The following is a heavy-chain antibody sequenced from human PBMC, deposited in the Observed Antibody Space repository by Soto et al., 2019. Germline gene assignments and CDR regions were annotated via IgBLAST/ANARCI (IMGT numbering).Heavy chain of an antibody. CDR1: GFTVSSNY. Sequence: WGSLRLSCAASGFTVSSNYMSWVRQAPGKGLEWVSVIYSGGSTSHADSVKGRFSISRDNSKNTLHLQMNSLRVEDTAVYYCARGGVDHLGQGTLVTVSS. D-gene: IGHD3-3*01. V-gene: IGHV3-66*01. CDR2: IYSGGST. CDR3: ARGGVDH. J-gene: IGHJ5*02.